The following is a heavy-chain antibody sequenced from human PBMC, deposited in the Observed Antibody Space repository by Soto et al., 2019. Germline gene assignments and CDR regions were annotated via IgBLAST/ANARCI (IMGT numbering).Heavy chain of an antibody. D-gene: IGHD5-12*01. Sequence: LRLSCAASGFSFSTYDMNWVRQALGKGLEWVSYISGGSSRIFYADSVKGRFTISRDNAKNSLYLQMNSLRDEDTGVYYCARVIYGGWSTIKDYYYYAMDVWGQGTTVTVSS. CDR3: ARVIYGGWSTIKDYYYYAMDV. V-gene: IGHV3-48*02. CDR1: GFSFSTYD. CDR2: ISGGSSRI. J-gene: IGHJ6*02.